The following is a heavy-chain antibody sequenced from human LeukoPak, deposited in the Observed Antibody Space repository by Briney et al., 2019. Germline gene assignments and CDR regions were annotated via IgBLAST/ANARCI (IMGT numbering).Heavy chain of an antibody. CDR3: ARRTYSSTWYFDY. V-gene: IGHV4-34*01. D-gene: IGHD6-13*01. CDR2: INDSGST. J-gene: IGHJ4*02. CDR1: GGSFSGYY. Sequence: SETLSLTCAVSGGSFSGYYWSWIRQPPGKGLEWIGEINDSGSTNYNPSLKSRVTISVDTSKNRFSLMLNSVTAADTAVYYCARRTYSSTWYFDYWGQGTLVTVSS.